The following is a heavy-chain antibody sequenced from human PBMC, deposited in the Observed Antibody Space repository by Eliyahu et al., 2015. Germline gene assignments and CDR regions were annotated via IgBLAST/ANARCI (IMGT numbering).Heavy chain of an antibody. CDR2: ISYDGNNE. V-gene: IGHV3-30*03. J-gene: IGHJ4*02. CDR3: ARWGIATPGSGKYYFDS. CDR1: GFTFXXXG. D-gene: IGHD6-13*01. Sequence: QVQLVESGGGVAQPGRSLRXSCXASGFTFXXXGMPWVRQAPGKGLEGVAVISYDGNNEFYADSLKGRFTISRDNSKNTLYLQMNSLRTEDTAVYYCARWGIATPGSGKYYFDSWGRGTLVTVSS.